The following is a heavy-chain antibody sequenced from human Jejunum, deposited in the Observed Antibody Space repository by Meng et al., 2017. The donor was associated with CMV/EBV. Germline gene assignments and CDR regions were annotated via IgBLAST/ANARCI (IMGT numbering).Heavy chain of an antibody. CDR2: VFHSGTT. Sequence: LSLPEAVTGGSESSNKNWWDWVRQAPGKGLEWIGEVFHSGTTHYNPSLESRVTISVDKSKNQFSLKLTSVTAADTAVYYCADPPSDYWGQGTLVTVSS. V-gene: IGHV4-4*02. CDR1: GGSESSNKNW. CDR3: ADPPSDY. J-gene: IGHJ4*02.